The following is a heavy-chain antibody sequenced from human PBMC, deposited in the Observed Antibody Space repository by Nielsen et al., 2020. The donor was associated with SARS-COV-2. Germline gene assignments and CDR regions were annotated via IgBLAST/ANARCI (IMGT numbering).Heavy chain of an antibody. CDR1: GFSFNEYA. CDR2: ISYDGSNK. Sequence: GGSLRLSCAVSGFSFNEYAMQWVRPAPGKGLEWVAVISYDGSNKYYADSVKGRFTISRDNSKNTLYLQMNSLRAEDTAVYYCARDGLGGYSYGDYWGQGTLVTVSS. CDR3: ARDGLGGYSYGDY. V-gene: IGHV3-30*03. J-gene: IGHJ4*02. D-gene: IGHD5-18*01.